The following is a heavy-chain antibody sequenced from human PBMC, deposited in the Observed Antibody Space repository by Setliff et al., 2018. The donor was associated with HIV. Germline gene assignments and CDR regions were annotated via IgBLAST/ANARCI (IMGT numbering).Heavy chain of an antibody. CDR1: GYTFTDYY. D-gene: IGHD4-17*01. V-gene: IGHV1-2*02. J-gene: IGHJ4*02. CDR3: ARSTTADWGY. CDR2: IYPNTGGT. Sequence: ASVKVSCKASGYTFTDYYIHWVRQAPGQGLEWMGWIYPNTGGTNYAQKFQGRVTMTRDTSISTAYMELSRLRSDDTAVYYCARSTTADWGYWGQGTLVTVSS.